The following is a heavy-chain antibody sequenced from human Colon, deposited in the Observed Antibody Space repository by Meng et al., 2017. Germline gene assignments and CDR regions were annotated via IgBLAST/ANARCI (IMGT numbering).Heavy chain of an antibody. CDR2: IDHRGDP. Sequence: GHPLGPGPGLVSAMGTPSLTCAVCVGSITTNSYWSWVRQSPEKGLEWIGQIDHRGDPYYNPSLKSRVTMSVDRSKSQVSLQLTSVTAADTAVYYCARHGGYYQDYWGQGTLVTVSS. J-gene: IGHJ4*02. V-gene: IGHV4-4*02. D-gene: IGHD4-23*01. CDR3: ARHGGYYQDY. CDR1: VGSITTNSY.